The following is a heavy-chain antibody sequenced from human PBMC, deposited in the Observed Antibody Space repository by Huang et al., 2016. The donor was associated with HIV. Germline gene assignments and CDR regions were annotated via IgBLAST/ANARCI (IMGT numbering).Heavy chain of an antibody. V-gene: IGHV5-51*07. Sequence: VQLVQSGAEVKKHGESLTISCKGSGYSFSSYWIAWVHQMPGKGLEWVGIIFPDDSDTTYSPSVEGQVTISADKSIGTAYLQWSSLKASDTAMYYCARRFSSSSGYFDYWGQGSLVTVSS. J-gene: IGHJ4*02. CDR1: GYSFSSYW. CDR3: ARRFSSSSGYFDY. CDR2: IFPDDSDT. D-gene: IGHD6-6*01.